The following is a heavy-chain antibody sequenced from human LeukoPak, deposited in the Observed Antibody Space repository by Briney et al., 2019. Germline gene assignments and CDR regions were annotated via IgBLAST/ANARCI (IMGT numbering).Heavy chain of an antibody. CDR3: ARDYYENIAHSHMLPF. D-gene: IGHD1-26*01. J-gene: IGHJ4*02. Sequence: GGSLRLSCAASGFTFSTYWMTWVRQAPGKGLEWVANIKQDGGESYYVDSVKGRFTISRENAKNSLYLQMNNLRAEDTAVYYCARDYYENIAHSHMLPFWGQGTLVTVSS. V-gene: IGHV3-7*03. CDR1: GFTFSTYW. CDR2: IKQDGGES.